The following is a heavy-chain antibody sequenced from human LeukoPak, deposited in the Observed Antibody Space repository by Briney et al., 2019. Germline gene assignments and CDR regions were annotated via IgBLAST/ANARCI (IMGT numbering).Heavy chain of an antibody. D-gene: IGHD4/OR15-4a*01. J-gene: IGHJ4*02. CDR2: IRSDGSNE. CDR1: GFTFSSYG. V-gene: IGHV3-30*02. CDR3: AKEVSSGLWYFDY. Sequence: PGGSLRLSCAASGFTFSSYGMHWVRQAPGKGLEWVAFIRSDGSNEYYADPVKGRFTIHSDNSKNTLYLQMNSLIPEDTAVYYCAKEVSSGLWYFDYWGQGTLVTVSS.